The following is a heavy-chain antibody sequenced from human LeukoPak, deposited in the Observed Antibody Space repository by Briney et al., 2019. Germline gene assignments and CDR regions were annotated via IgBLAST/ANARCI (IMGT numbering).Heavy chain of an antibody. V-gene: IGHV5-51*01. CDR1: GYSFTSYW. CDR2: IDPGVSDT. CDR3: ARLSSWPLYYYMDV. Sequence: SGESLKISCKGSGYSFTSYWIGWVRQMPGKGLEWMGIIDPGVSDTRFSPSFHGQVTISTDKSISTAYLQWSSLKASDTAMYYCARLSSWPLYYYMDVWGKGTTVTISS. D-gene: IGHD6-13*01. J-gene: IGHJ6*03.